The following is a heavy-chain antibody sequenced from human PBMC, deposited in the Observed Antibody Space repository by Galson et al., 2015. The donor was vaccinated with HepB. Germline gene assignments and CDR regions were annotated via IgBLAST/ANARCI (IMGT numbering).Heavy chain of an antibody. V-gene: IGHV5-51*01. CDR1: GYSFTSYW. Sequence: QSGAEVKKPGESLKISCTGSGYSFTSYWIGWVRQMPGKGLEWMGIIYPGDSDTRYSPSFQGQVTISADKSISTAYLQWSSLKASDTAMYYCARFPAAGIWGSYFDYWGQGTLVTVSS. J-gene: IGHJ4*02. CDR2: IYPGDSDT. CDR3: ARFPAAGIWGSYFDY. D-gene: IGHD6-13*01.